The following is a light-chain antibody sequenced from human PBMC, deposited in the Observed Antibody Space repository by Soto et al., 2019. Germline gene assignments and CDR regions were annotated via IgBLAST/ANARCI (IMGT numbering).Light chain of an antibody. Sequence: SYELTQPPSVSVAPGQTATISCGGDDVGGKSVQWYQQKPGQAPVLVLYDARDRPSGIPERFSGSNSGNTAPLTISWVEAGDEADFYCQVWDTTTDQYIFGSGTKVTVL. J-gene: IGLJ1*01. CDR1: DVGGKS. CDR3: QVWDTTTDQYI. CDR2: DAR. V-gene: IGLV3-21*02.